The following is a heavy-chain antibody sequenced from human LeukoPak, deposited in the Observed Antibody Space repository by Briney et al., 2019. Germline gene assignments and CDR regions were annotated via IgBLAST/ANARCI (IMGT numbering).Heavy chain of an antibody. CDR2: ISYDGSNK. Sequence: GGSLRLSCAASGFTFSSYGMHWVRQAPGKGLEWVAVISYDGSNKYCADSVKGRFTISRDNSKNSLFLQMNSLRAEDTALYYCAKGHCSSGSCYTVVAGQNNYYYGMDVWGQGTTVTVSS. J-gene: IGHJ6*02. D-gene: IGHD2-2*02. V-gene: IGHV3-30*18. CDR3: AKGHCSSGSCYTVVAGQNNYYYGMDV. CDR1: GFTFSSYG.